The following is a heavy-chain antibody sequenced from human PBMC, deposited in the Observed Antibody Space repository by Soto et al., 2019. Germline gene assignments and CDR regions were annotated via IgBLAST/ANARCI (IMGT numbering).Heavy chain of an antibody. CDR1: GGSISSGGYY. CDR3: ARQYDSSGYYYRFYFDY. CDR2: IYYSGST. J-gene: IGHJ4*02. Sequence: SETLCLTCTVSGGSISSGGYYWSWIRQHPGKGLEWIGYIYYSGSTYYNPSLKSRVTISVDTSKNQFSLKLSSVTAADTAVYYCARQYDSSGYYYRFYFDYWGQGTLVTVSS. V-gene: IGHV4-31*03. D-gene: IGHD3-22*01.